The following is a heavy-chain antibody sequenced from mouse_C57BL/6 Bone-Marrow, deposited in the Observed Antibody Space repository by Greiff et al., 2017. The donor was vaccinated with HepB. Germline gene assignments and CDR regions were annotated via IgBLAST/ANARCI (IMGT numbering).Heavy chain of an antibody. J-gene: IGHJ1*03. CDR1: GYTFTGYW. CDR2: ILPGSGST. Sequence: QVQLQQSGAELMKPGASVKLSCKATGYTFTGYWIEWVKQRPGHGLEWIGEILPGSGSTNYNEKFKGKATFTADTSSNTAYMQLSSLTTEDSAIYYGARELFITTVVGYWYFDVWGTGTTVTVSS. CDR3: ARELFITTVVGYWYFDV. D-gene: IGHD1-1*01. V-gene: IGHV1-9*01.